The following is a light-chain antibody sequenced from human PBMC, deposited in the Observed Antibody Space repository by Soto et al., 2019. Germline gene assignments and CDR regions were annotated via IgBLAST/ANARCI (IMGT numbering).Light chain of an antibody. J-gene: IGLJ1*01. CDR2: EVS. CDR1: SSDVGGYNY. V-gene: IGLV2-14*01. Sequence: QSALTQPASVSGSPGQSITISCTGTSSDVGGYNYVSWYQQHPGKAPKLMIYEVSNRPSGVPDRISGSKSGTSASLAISGLQSEDEADYYCAAWDDSLNGFYVFGTGTKLTVL. CDR3: AAWDDSLNGFYV.